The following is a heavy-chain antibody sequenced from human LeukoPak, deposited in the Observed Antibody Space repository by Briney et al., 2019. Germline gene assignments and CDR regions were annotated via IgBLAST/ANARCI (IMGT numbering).Heavy chain of an antibody. J-gene: IGHJ4*02. CDR2: INPNSGVT. D-gene: IGHD2-15*01. CDR1: GYSFKDYY. CDR3: ARGVVAATRKTTPFDY. Sequence: ASVKVSCRASGYSFKDYYMHWVRQAPGQGLEWMGWINPNSGVTNYAQKFQGRVTMTRDTSISTAYMELSRLRSDDTAVYYCARGVVAATRKTTPFDYWGQGTLVTVSS. V-gene: IGHV1-2*02.